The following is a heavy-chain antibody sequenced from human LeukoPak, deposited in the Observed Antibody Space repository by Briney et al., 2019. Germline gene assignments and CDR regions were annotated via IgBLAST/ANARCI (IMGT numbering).Heavy chain of an antibody. V-gene: IGHV4-39*01. CDR3: ARRVYCSSTSCYKRGNWFDP. D-gene: IGHD2-2*01. CDR1: GGSISSSTYY. J-gene: IGHJ5*02. Sequence: SETLSLTCTVSGGSISSSTYYWGWIRQPPGKGLEWIASIYYSGRTYYNPSLKSRVTIAVDTSKNQFSLKVNSVTAADTAVYYCARRVYCSSTSCYKRGNWFDPWGQGTLVTVSS. CDR2: IYYSGRT.